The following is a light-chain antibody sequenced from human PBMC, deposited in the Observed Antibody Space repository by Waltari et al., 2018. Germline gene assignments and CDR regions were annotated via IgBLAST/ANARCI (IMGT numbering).Light chain of an antibody. CDR1: SGHSTNI. CDR3: QTGGHGTWV. J-gene: IGLJ3*02. CDR2: VNSDGSH. Sequence: QLVLTQSPSASASLGASVKLTCTLSSGHSTNIIAWLQQQPEKGPRDLMNVNSDGSHNKGVGIPDRFSGSSSGAERYRTISSLQSEDEADYDCQTGGHGTWVFGGGTRLTVL. V-gene: IGLV4-69*01.